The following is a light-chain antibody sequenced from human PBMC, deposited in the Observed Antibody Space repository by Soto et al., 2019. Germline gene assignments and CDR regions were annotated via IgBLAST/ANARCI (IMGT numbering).Light chain of an antibody. CDR1: QGMNTY. CDR3: QQRTSRPPIT. CDR2: DAS. V-gene: IGKV3-11*01. Sequence: EIVLTQSPATLSLSPGERATLSCRASQGMNTYLTWYQQKPGQAPRLLIYDASNRATGIPARFSGSGSGTDFTLTISSLEPEDFEVYYCQQRTSRPPITFGPGTRLEIK. J-gene: IGKJ5*01.